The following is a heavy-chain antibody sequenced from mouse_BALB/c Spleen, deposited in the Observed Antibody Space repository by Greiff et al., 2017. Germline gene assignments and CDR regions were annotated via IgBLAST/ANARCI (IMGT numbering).Heavy chain of an antibody. D-gene: IGHD2-2*01. CDR3: ARLSIYYGYGYAMDY. Sequence: EVKLVESGPGLVKPSQSLSLTCTVTGYSITSDYAWNWIRQFPGNKLEWMGYISYSGSTSYNPSLKSRISITRDTSKNQFFLQLNSVTTEDTATYYCARLSIYYGYGYAMDYWGQGTSVTVSS. V-gene: IGHV3-2*02. CDR2: ISYSGST. J-gene: IGHJ4*01. CDR1: GYSITSDYA.